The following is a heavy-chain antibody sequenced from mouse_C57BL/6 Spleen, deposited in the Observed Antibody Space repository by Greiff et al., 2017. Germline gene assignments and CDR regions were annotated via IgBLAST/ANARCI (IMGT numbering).Heavy chain of an antibody. CDR1: GYTFTSYW. J-gene: IGHJ4*01. D-gene: IGHD2-14*01. CDR2: IDPSDSYT. Sequence: QVQLQQPGAELVMPGASVKLSCKASGYTFTSYWMHWVKQRPGQGLEWIGEIDPSDSYTNYNQKFKGKSTLTVDKSSSTAYMQLSSLTSEDSAVYYCARTKDRYAMDYWGQGTSVTVSS. CDR3: ARTKDRYAMDY. V-gene: IGHV1-69*01.